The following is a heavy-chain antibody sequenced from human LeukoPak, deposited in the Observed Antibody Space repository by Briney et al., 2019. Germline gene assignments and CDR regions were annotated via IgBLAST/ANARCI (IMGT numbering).Heavy chain of an antibody. J-gene: IGHJ3*02. CDR1: GFTFSSYG. V-gene: IGHV3-33*01. D-gene: IGHD5-12*01. Sequence: GRSLRLSCAASGFTFSSYGMHWVRQAPGKGLEWVAVIWYDGSNKYYADSVKGRFTISSDNSKNTLYLQMNSLRAEDTAVYYCARDAWEDKVGAFDIWGQGTMVTVSS. CDR2: IWYDGSNK. CDR3: ARDAWEDKVGAFDI.